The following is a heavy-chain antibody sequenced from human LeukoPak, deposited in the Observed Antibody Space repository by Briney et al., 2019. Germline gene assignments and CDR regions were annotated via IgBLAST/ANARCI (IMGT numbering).Heavy chain of an antibody. CDR3: ARGGYCSGGSCYPAGDFDY. J-gene: IGHJ4*02. CDR2: ISSSSSYI. CDR1: GFTFSSYS. V-gene: IGHV3-21*01. D-gene: IGHD2-15*01. Sequence: GGSLRLSCAASGFTFSSYSMNWVRQAPGKGLEWVSSISSSSSYIHYADSVKGRFTISRDNAKNSLYLQMNSLRAEDTAVYYCARGGYCSGGSCYPAGDFDYWGQGTLVTVSS.